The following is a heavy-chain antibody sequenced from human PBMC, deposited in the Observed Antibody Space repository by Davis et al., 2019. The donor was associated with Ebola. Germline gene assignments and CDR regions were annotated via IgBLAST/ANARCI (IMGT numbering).Heavy chain of an antibody. CDR3: ARLLFGSSVPFDSFVPDAFDT. Sequence: SETLSLTCTVSGTSIRASHWSWIRQPPGKGLEWIGSMSFGESTDYNPSLESRVTMSLDTSMNQFSLRLTSVTAADSAAYFCARLLFGSSVPFDSFVPDAFDTWGPGTMVIVSS. V-gene: IGHV4-59*01. CDR2: MSFGEST. CDR1: GTSIRASH. D-gene: IGHD3-10*02. J-gene: IGHJ3*02.